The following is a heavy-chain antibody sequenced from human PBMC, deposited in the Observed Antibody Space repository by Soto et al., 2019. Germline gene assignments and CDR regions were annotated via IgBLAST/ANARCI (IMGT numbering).Heavy chain of an antibody. D-gene: IGHD2-21*02. CDR1: GGTFSSYA. V-gene: IGHV1-69*06. CDR3: ARGRGRHIVVVTATQLVDAFDI. CDR2: IIPIFGTA. Sequence: GASVKVSCKASGGTFSSYAISWGRQAPGQGLEWMGGIIPIFGTANYAQKFQGRVTITADKSTSTAYMELSSLRSEDTAVYYCARGRGRHIVVVTATQLVDAFDIWGQGTMVT. J-gene: IGHJ3*02.